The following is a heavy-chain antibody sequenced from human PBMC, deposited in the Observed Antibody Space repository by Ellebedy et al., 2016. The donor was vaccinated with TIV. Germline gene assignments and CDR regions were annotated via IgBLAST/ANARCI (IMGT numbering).Heavy chain of an antibody. CDR2: ISGSGGAT. CDR1: GFTFSSYA. V-gene: IGHV3-23*01. Sequence: PGGSLRLSCAASGFTASGFTFSSYAMAWVRQAPGKGLEWVSAISGSGGATYYADSVKGRFTISRDNSKNTRFLQMNSLRAEDTAVYYCAKGLGCSGGDCYSGHAFDIWGQGTMVTVSS. D-gene: IGHD2-15*01. J-gene: IGHJ3*02. CDR3: AKGLGCSGGDCYSGHAFDI.